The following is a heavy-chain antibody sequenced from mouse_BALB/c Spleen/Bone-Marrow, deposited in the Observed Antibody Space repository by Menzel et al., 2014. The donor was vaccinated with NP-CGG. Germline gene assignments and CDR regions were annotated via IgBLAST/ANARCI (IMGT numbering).Heavy chain of an antibody. J-gene: IGHJ2*01. V-gene: IGHV1-5*01. Sequence: VKLQESGTVLARPGASVKMSCKASGYTFTSYWMHWVKQRPGQGLEWIGTIYPGNSDTTYNQKFKGKAKLTAVTSTSTAYMELSSLTNEDSAVSYCTTLARNYFDYWGQGTTLTVSS. D-gene: IGHD3-1*01. CDR2: IYPGNSDT. CDR3: TTLARNYFDY. CDR1: GYTFTSYW.